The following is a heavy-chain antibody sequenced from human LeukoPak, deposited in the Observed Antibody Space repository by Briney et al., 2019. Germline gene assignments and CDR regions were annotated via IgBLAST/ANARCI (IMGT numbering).Heavy chain of an antibody. Sequence: PGGSLRLSRTASGFTFSTYGIHWVRQAPGKGLEWVAFIQSDGGNQYYADSVKGRFTISRDNAKNTLYLQMNSLRAEDTAVYYCARVGLYYYDSSGYASGAFDIWGQGTMVTVSS. CDR1: GFTFSTYG. D-gene: IGHD3-22*01. V-gene: IGHV3-30*02. CDR3: ARVGLYYYDSSGYASGAFDI. J-gene: IGHJ3*02. CDR2: IQSDGGNQ.